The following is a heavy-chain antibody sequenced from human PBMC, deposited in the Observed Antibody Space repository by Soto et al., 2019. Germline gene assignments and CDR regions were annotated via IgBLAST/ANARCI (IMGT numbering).Heavy chain of an antibody. Sequence: QVQLVQSGAEVKRPGASVTISCRSSGDTFNDYYIHWVRQARGQGLEWMGWINPNGGVTKYAQMFQGWVSMTRDTSIRTVYMQLSRLRSDDTAVYYCARESGGATATLDYYYFYMDVWGTGTTVTVSS. CDR1: GDTFNDYY. CDR2: INPNGGVT. CDR3: ARESGGATATLDYYYFYMDV. V-gene: IGHV1-2*04. J-gene: IGHJ6*03. D-gene: IGHD5-12*01.